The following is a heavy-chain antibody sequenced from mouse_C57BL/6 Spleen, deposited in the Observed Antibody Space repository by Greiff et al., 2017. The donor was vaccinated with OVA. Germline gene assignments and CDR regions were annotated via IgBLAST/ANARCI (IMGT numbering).Heavy chain of an antibody. CDR3: ARSRSGDAMDY. V-gene: IGHV1-80*01. CDR2: IYPGDGDT. Sequence: VMLVESGAELVKPGASVKISCKASGYAFSSYWMNWVKQRPGKGLEWIGQIYPGDGDTNYNGKFKGKATLTADKSSSTAYMQLSSLTSEDSAVYFCARSRSGDAMDYWGQGTSVTVSS. CDR1: GYAFSSYW. J-gene: IGHJ4*01.